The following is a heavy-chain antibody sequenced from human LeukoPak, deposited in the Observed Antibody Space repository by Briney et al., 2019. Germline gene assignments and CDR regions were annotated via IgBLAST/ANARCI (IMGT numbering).Heavy chain of an antibody. CDR2: ISGSGGST. CDR3: AKNYDFWSGYLDY. D-gene: IGHD3-3*01. Sequence: GGSLRLSCTASGFTFSSYAMSWVRQAPGKGLEWVSAISGSGGSTYYADSVKGRFTISRDNSKNTLYLQMNSLRAEDTAVYYCAKNYDFWSGYLDYWGQGTLVTVSS. V-gene: IGHV3-23*01. J-gene: IGHJ4*02. CDR1: GFTFSSYA.